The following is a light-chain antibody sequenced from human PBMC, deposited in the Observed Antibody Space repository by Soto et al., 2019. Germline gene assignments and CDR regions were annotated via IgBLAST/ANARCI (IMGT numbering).Light chain of an antibody. J-gene: IGKJ4*01. CDR2: GAS. Sequence: IQMTQSPSSLSASVGDSVTITCRASQGVDSDLRWYQQRPGKAPKLLIYGASNLHSGVPSRFSDRGSGTLFTLTISSLQPEDVATYYCQQSYSTLVLTFGGGTKVELK. CDR3: QQSYSTLVLT. CDR1: QGVDSD. V-gene: IGKV1-39*01.